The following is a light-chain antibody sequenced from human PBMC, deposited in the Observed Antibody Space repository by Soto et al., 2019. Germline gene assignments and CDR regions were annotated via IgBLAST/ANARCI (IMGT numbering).Light chain of an antibody. J-gene: IGKJ4*01. CDR3: QQYATSPLT. CDR1: QTVSSRL. Sequence: ENVFTQSPGTLSLSPGERATLSRRASQTVSSRLLAWYQQKPGQAPRLLIYGARSRDTGIPERFIGSGSGTYLTLTINRLEAEDFALYYCQQYATSPLTFGGGTKVEIK. CDR2: GAR. V-gene: IGKV3-20*01.